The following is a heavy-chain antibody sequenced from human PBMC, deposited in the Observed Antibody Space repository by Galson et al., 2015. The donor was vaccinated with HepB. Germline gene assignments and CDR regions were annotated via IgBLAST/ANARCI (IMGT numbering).Heavy chain of an antibody. Sequence: SVKVSCKASGYTFTSYGISWVRQAPGQGLEWMGWIGTYNVNTNYAQKLQGRVTMTTDTSTSTAYMELRSLRSDDTAVYYCARDGGPYDFWSGYYLGHFQYWGQGTLVTVSS. CDR3: ARDGGPYDFWSGYYLGHFQY. V-gene: IGHV1-18*01. J-gene: IGHJ1*01. CDR1: GYTFTSYG. CDR2: IGTYNVNT. D-gene: IGHD3-3*01.